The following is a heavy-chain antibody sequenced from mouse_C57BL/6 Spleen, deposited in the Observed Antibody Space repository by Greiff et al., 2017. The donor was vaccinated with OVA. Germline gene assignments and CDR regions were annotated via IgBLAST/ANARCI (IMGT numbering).Heavy chain of an antibody. CDR2: INPNNGGT. V-gene: IGHV1-26*01. CDR3: ARGVDGYFDY. Sequence: EVQLQQSGPELVKPGASVKISCKASGYTFTDYYMNWVKQSHGKSLEWIGDINPNNGGTSYNQKFKGKATLTVDKSSSTAYMELRSLTSEDSAVYYCARGVDGYFDYWGQGTTLTVSS. J-gene: IGHJ2*01. D-gene: IGHD2-3*01. CDR1: GYTFTDYY.